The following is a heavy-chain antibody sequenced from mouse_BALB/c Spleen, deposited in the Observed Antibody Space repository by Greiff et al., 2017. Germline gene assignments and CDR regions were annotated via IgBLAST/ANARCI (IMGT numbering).Heavy chain of an antibody. V-gene: IGHV14-4*02. J-gene: IGHJ2*01. CDR3: ARSLGTDY. CDR2: IDPENGDT. Sequence: EVQLQQSGAELVRSGASVKLSCTASGFNIKDYYMHWVKQRPEQGLEWIGWIDPENGDTEYAPKFQGKATLTTDKSSSTAYMQLSRLTSEDSAVYFCARSLGTDYWGQGTTLTVSS. D-gene: IGHD3-3*01. CDR1: GFNIKDYY.